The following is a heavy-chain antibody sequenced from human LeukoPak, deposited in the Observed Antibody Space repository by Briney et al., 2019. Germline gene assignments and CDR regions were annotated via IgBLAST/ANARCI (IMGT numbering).Heavy chain of an antibody. CDR3: ARLRSGWYSSLDY. D-gene: IGHD6-19*01. Sequence: GGSLRLSCAASGFSFSSYGMHWVRQAPGKGLEWVAVIWYDGSNKYYGDSVKGRFTISRDNSKTTLYLQMNSLRAEDTAVYYCARLRSGWYSSLDYWGQGTLVTVSS. V-gene: IGHV3-33*01. CDR1: GFSFSSYG. CDR2: IWYDGSNK. J-gene: IGHJ4*02.